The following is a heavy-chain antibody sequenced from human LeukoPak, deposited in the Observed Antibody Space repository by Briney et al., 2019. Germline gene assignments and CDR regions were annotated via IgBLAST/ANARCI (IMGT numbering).Heavy chain of an antibody. J-gene: IGHJ3*01. V-gene: IGHV4-59*08. Sequence: SETLSLTCTVSGGSISSYYWSWIRQPPGKGLEWIGYIYYSGSTIYNPSLKSRVTISLDTSKNQFSLKLSSVTAADTAVYFCARDDYGVFDAFDVWGQGTVVTVSS. D-gene: IGHD3-16*01. CDR2: IYYSGST. CDR1: GGSISSYY. CDR3: ARDDYGVFDAFDV.